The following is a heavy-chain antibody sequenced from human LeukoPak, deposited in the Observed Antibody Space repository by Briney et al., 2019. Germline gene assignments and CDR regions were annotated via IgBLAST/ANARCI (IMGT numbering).Heavy chain of an antibody. D-gene: IGHD3-22*01. V-gene: IGHV4-39*01. J-gene: IGHJ4*02. CDR1: GGSITSSSYY. CDR2: IYYTGGT. Sequence: PSETLSLTCSVSGGSITSSSYYWGWIRQPPEKGLEWIGSIYYTGGTFYSPSLKSRVTISVDTSKNQFSLKLSSVTAADTAVYYCARMRARGHFSSGYYFFDYWGQGTLVTVSS. CDR3: ARMRARGHFSSGYYFFDY.